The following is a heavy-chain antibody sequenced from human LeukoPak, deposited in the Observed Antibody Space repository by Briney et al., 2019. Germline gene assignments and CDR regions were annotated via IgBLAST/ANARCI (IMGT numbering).Heavy chain of an antibody. Sequence: GASVKVSCKASGYTFTGYYMHWVRQAPRQGLEWMGWINPNSGGTNYAQKFQGRVTMTRDTSISTAYMELSRLRSDDTAVYYCARCRTRITMVRGAPDYMDVWGKGTTVTVSS. V-gene: IGHV1-2*02. J-gene: IGHJ6*03. CDR1: GYTFTGYY. CDR3: ARCRTRITMVRGAPDYMDV. CDR2: INPNSGGT. D-gene: IGHD3-10*01.